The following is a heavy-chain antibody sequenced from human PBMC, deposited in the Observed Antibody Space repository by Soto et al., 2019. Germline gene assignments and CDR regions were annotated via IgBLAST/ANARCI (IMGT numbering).Heavy chain of an antibody. D-gene: IGHD4-17*01. CDR1: GFSLSTSGVG. CDR3: AHRGRYGDYVASYSSGMDV. V-gene: IGHV2-5*02. CDR2: IYGDDDK. Sequence: SGPTLVNPTQTLTLTCTFSGFSLSTSGVGVGGIRQPPGKALEWLALIYGDDDKRYSPSLKSRLTITKDTSKNQVGLTMTNMDPVDTATYYSAHRGRYGDYVASYSSGMDVWGQGTTVTVSS. J-gene: IGHJ6*02.